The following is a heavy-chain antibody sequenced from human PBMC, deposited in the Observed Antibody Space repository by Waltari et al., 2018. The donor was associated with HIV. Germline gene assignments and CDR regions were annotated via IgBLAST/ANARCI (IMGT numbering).Heavy chain of an antibody. V-gene: IGHV3-11*01. CDR3: ASRGVWCSAISCYGL. CDR1: GFTFSDYY. J-gene: IGHJ4*01. CDR2: ISTTVIAI. Sequence: QVQLVESGGNLVNPGGSLRLSCAASGFTFSDYYMSWIRQAPGKGLEWISYISTTVIAIYYAYSVKGRFTISRDNSKNSLYLQMNNLRAEDTAVYFCASRGVWCSAISCYGLWGHGTLVTVSS. D-gene: IGHD2-15*01.